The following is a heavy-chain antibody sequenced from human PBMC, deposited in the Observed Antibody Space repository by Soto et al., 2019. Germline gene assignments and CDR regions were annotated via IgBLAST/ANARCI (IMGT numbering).Heavy chain of an antibody. CDR2: MKSKTDGGTT. Sequence: EVQLVESGGGLVKPGGSLRLSCAASGFTFSNAWMNWVRQAPGKGLEWVGRMKSKTDGGTTDYAAPVKGRFTISRDDSKNTRYLQMNSLKTEDTAVYYCTAYGSGGDDYWGQGTLVTVSS. CDR3: TAYGSGGDDY. V-gene: IGHV3-15*07. J-gene: IGHJ4*02. D-gene: IGHD3-10*01. CDR1: GFTFSNAW.